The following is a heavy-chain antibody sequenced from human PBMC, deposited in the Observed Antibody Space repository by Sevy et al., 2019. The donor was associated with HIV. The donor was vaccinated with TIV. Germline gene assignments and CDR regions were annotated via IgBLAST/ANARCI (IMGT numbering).Heavy chain of an antibody. J-gene: IGHJ4*02. D-gene: IGHD3-3*01. CDR3: VKDTTYYDFWSGYSHFDY. V-gene: IGHV3-64D*06. Sequence: GGSLRLSCSASGFTFSSYAMHWVRQAPGKGLEYVSAISSNGGSTYYADSVKGRFTISRDNSKNTLYLQMSSLRAEYTAVYYCVKDTTYYDFWSGYSHFDYWGQGTLVTVSS. CDR2: ISSNGGST. CDR1: GFTFSSYA.